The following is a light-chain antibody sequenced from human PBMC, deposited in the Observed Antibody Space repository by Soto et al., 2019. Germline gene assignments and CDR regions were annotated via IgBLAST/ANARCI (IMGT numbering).Light chain of an antibody. J-gene: IGKJ4*01. CDR2: DAS. V-gene: IGKV3-11*01. CDR3: QQRSNWLT. Sequence: EIVLTQSPATLSLSPGERATLSCRASQSVSSYLAWYQQKAGQAPRLLIYDASNRATGIPARFSGSVSGTDFTLTISILEPEEFSVYYCQQRSNWLTFGGGTKVEVK. CDR1: QSVSSY.